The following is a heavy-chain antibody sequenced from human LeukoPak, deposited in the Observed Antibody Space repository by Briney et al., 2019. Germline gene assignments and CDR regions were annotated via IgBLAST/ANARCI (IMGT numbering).Heavy chain of an antibody. J-gene: IGHJ3*02. CDR3: XXDMVGVGGDAFDI. V-gene: IGHV3-9*01. Sequence: SGRSLRLSCAASGFTFDDYAMHWVRQAPGKGLEWVSGISWNSGSIGYADSVKGRFTISRDNAKNSLYLQMNSLRAEDTALYYXXXDMVGVGGDAFDIWGQGTMVTVSS. CDR1: GFTFDDYA. D-gene: IGHD2-8*01. CDR2: ISWNSGSI.